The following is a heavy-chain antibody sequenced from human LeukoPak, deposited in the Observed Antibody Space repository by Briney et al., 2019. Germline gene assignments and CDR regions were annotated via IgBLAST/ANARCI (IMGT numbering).Heavy chain of an antibody. CDR3: ARDGCTNGVCYEFDH. V-gene: IGHV1-2*02. Sequence: ASVKVSCKASGYTFTGYYMHWVRQAPGQGLEWMGWINPNSGGTNYAQKFQGRVTTTRDTSISTAYMELSRLRSDDTAMYYCARDGCTNGVCYEFDHWGQGTLVTVSS. J-gene: IGHJ4*02. D-gene: IGHD2-8*01. CDR1: GYTFTGYY. CDR2: INPNSGGT.